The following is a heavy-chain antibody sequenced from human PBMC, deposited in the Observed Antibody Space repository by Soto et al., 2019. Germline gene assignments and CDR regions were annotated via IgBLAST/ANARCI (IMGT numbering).Heavy chain of an antibody. CDR2: IKQDGSEK. CDR3: ATYAHHTVDS. CDR1: GFTFSNYW. J-gene: IGHJ5*01. Sequence: EVQLVESGVGLVQPGGSLRLSCAASGFTFSNYWMSWVRQAPGKGPERVANIKQDGSEKNYVDSVEGRFTISRDNAKNSLYLQLNSLRAEDTAVYYCATYAHHTVDSWGQGTLVTVSS. D-gene: IGHD2-8*02. V-gene: IGHV3-7*01.